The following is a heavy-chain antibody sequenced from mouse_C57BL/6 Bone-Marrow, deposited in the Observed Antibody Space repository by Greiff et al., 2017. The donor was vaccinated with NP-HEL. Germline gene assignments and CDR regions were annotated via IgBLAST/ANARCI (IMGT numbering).Heavy chain of an antibody. Sequence: EVKLVESGGGLVKPGGSLKLSCAASGFTFSSYAMSWVRQTPEKRLEWVATLSDGGSYTYYQENVKGRFTISRDNAKNNLYLQMIHLKSQDTAMYDCARWGLPHYFDYWGQGTPLTVSS. CDR1: GFTFSSYA. CDR3: ARWGLPHYFDY. J-gene: IGHJ2*01. V-gene: IGHV5-4*03. CDR2: LSDGGSYT.